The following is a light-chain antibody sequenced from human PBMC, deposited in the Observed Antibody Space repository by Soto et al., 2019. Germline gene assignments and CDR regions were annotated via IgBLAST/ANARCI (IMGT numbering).Light chain of an antibody. CDR3: QQHNNWRET. CDR1: QSVSSN. CDR2: GAS. V-gene: IGKV3-15*01. J-gene: IGKJ1*01. Sequence: LTQKRATLCVSAGERTTLCCRASQSVSSNLAWYQQKPGQAPRLLIYGASTRATGIPARFSGSGSGTEFTLTISRRQSEELAVYSCQQHNNWRETFRHGTKVDIK.